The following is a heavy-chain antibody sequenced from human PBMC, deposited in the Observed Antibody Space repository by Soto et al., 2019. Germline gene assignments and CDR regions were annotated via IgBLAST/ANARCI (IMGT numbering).Heavy chain of an antibody. V-gene: IGHV1-69*13. J-gene: IGHJ4*02. CDR3: ARSGGRYDSSGYPRYFAS. D-gene: IGHD3-22*01. CDR2: IIPMFGTT. CDR1: GGTFSTYT. Sequence: SVKVSCKASGGTFSTYTMSWVRQAPGQGLEWMGGIIPMFGTTTYAENFQGRVTITADESASTAYMELTSLRSEDTAVYYCARSGGRYDSSGYPRYFASWGQGTLVPVAS.